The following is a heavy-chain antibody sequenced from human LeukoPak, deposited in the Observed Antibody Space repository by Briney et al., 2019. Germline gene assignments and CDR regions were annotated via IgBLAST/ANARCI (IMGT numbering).Heavy chain of an antibody. CDR3: ARSITIFGVVIDREDYYYYMDV. CDR1: GGTFSSYA. Sequence: ASVKVSCKASGGTFSSYAISWVRQAPGQGLEWMGGIIPIFGTANYAQKFQGRVTITADKSTSTAYMELSSLRSEDTAVYYCARSITIFGVVIDREDYYYYMDVWGQGTLVTVSS. D-gene: IGHD3-3*01. J-gene: IGHJ6*03. CDR2: IIPIFGTA. V-gene: IGHV1-69*06.